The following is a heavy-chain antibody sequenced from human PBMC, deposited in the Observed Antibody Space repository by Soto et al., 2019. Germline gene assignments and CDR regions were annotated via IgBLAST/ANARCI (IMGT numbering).Heavy chain of an antibody. CDR2: IYYSGST. D-gene: IGHD3-10*01. V-gene: IGHV4-31*03. Sequence: SETLSLTCTVSGGSISSGGYYWSWIRQHPGKGLEWIGYIYYSGSTYYNPSLKSRVIISVDTSKNQFSLKLSSVTAADTAVYYCARDTHYGSGSYPYFDYWGQGTLVTVSS. CDR3: ARDTHYGSGSYPYFDY. J-gene: IGHJ4*02. CDR1: GGSISSGGYY.